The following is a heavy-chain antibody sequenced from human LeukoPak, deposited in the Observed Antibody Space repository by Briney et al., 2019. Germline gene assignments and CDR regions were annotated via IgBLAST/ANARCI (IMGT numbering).Heavy chain of an antibody. Sequence: PSETLSLTCTVSGGSISSYCWSWIRQPAGKGLEWIGRIYASGSTNYNPSLKSRVTMSVDTSKNQFSLNLSSVTAADTAVYYCARDKCNSSSCPKYFDYWEQGTLVTVSS. D-gene: IGHD2/OR15-2a*01. CDR2: IYASGST. CDR1: GGSISSYC. J-gene: IGHJ4*02. CDR3: ARDKCNSSSCPKYFDY. V-gene: IGHV4-4*07.